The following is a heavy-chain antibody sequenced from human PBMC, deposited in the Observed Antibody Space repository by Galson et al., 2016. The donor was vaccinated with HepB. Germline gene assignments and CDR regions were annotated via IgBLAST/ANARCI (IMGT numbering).Heavy chain of an antibody. V-gene: IGHV1-69*13. CDR1: GGTFSSFA. D-gene: IGHD3-9*01. CDR3: TRVFWVSPHFGS. Sequence: SVKVSCKASGGTFSSFAINWVRQAPGQGLEWMGGIIPMFGTPNHAQKFRGRVTITADESTSTAYMELSRLTSDDTAVYYCTRVFWVSPHFGSWGQGTLVTVSS. CDR2: IIPMFGTP. J-gene: IGHJ4*02.